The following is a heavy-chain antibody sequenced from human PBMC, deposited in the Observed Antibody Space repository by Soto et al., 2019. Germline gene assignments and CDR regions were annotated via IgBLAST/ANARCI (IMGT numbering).Heavy chain of an antibody. Sequence: PSENLSLSCTASGGSTRRSDCQWCCIRQPPGKGLEWIASIKYSGTTFYNPSLKSRVTLSVDTSKNQFALKLSSVTAAETAVYYCARHGITGSYYDAFDIWGQGTRVT. CDR3: ARHGITGSYYDAFDI. V-gene: IGHV4-39*01. J-gene: IGHJ3*02. D-gene: IGHD1-26*01. CDR1: GGSTRRSDCQ. CDR2: IKYSGTT.